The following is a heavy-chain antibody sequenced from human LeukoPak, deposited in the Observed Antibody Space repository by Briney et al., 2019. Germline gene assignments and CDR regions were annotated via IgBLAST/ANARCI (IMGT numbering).Heavy chain of an antibody. CDR2: ISGSGGST. V-gene: IGHV3-23*01. CDR1: GFTFSSYA. D-gene: IGHD3-22*01. CDR3: AKDGVSSIKYYYDSSGYYYDN. J-gene: IGHJ4*02. Sequence: GGSLRLSCAASGFTFSSYAMSWVRQAPGKGLEWVSAISGSGGSTYYADSVKGRFTNSRDNSKNTLYLQMNSLRAEDTAVYYCAKDGVSSIKYYYDSSGYYYDNWGQGTLVTVSS.